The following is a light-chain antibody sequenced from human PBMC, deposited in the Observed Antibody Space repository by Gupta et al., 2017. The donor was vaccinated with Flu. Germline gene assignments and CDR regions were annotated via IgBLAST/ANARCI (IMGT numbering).Light chain of an antibody. CDR2: KVS. J-gene: IGKJ1*01. Sequence: DVVLTQSPLSLPVTLGQPASISCRSSQSVVYSDGNTYLNWFHQRPGQSPRRLIYKVSNRDSGVPDRFSGSGSGTDFTLEISRVEADDVGVYYCRQGTHWPLTFGQGTKVEI. CDR3: RQGTHWPLT. V-gene: IGKV2-30*01. CDR1: QSVVYSDGNTY.